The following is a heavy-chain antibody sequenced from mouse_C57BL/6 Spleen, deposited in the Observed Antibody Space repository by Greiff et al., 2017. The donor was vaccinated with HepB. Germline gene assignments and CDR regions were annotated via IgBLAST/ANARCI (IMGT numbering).Heavy chain of an antibody. D-gene: IGHD2-4*01. Sequence: QVQLQQSGAELVRPGTSVKVSCKASGYAFTNYLIEWVKQRPGQGLEWIGVINPGSGGTNYNEKFKGKATLTADKSSSTAYMQLSSLTSEDSAVYFCERGGDDYLFAYWGQGTLVTVSA. J-gene: IGHJ3*01. V-gene: IGHV1-54*01. CDR3: ERGGDDYLFAY. CDR2: INPGSGGT. CDR1: GYAFTNYL.